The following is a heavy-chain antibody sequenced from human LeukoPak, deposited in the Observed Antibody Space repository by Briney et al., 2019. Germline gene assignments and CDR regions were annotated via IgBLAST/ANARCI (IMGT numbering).Heavy chain of an antibody. J-gene: IGHJ4*02. V-gene: IGHV1-18*01. CDR1: VYTFTSYG. CDR3: ARWPGPRWFGDYYFDY. D-gene: IGHD3-10*01. Sequence: ASVNVSCKASVYTFTSYGISWVRQAPGQGLEWMGWISAYNGNTNNAQKLQGRVTMTTDTSTSTAYMELRSLRSDDTAVYYCARWPGPRWFGDYYFDYWGQGTLVTVSS. CDR2: ISAYNGNT.